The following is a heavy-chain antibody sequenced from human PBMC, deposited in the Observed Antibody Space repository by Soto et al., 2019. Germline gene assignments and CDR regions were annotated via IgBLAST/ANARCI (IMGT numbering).Heavy chain of an antibody. D-gene: IGHD2-15*01. CDR1: GFTFSRYS. J-gene: IGHJ4*02. Sequence: PGGSLRLSCAASGFTFSRYSMNWVRQAPGKGLEWVSYISSSSSTIYYADSVKGRFTISRDNAKNSLYLQMNSLRAEDTAVYYCARGGGCSGGSCNFDYWCQGTLVTVSS. V-gene: IGHV3-48*01. CDR2: ISSSSSTI. CDR3: ARGGGCSGGSCNFDY.